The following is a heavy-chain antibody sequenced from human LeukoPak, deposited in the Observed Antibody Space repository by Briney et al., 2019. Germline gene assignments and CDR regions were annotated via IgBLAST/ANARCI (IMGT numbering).Heavy chain of an antibody. CDR1: GGTFSSYT. CDR2: IIPILGIA. Sequence: EASVKVSCKASGGTFSSYTISWVRQAPGQGLEWMGRIIPILGIANYAQKFQGRVTITTDESTSTAYMELSSLRSEDTAVYYCARARRETATYYYDSSGYFVYGAFDIWGQGTMVTVSS. V-gene: IGHV1-69*16. D-gene: IGHD3-22*01. J-gene: IGHJ3*02. CDR3: ARARRETATYYYDSSGYFVYGAFDI.